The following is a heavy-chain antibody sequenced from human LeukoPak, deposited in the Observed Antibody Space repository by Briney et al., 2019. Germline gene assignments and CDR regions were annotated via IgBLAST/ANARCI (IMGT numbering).Heavy chain of an antibody. V-gene: IGHV4-34*01. CDR3: ARAGTGLRGWFDP. CDR1: GGSFSGYY. J-gene: IGHJ5*02. D-gene: IGHD3/OR15-3a*01. Sequence: SETLSLTCAVCGGSFSGYYWSWIRQPPGKGLEWIGEINHSGSTNYNPSLKSRVTISVDTSKNQFSLKLSSVPAADTAVYYCARAGTGLRGWFDPWGQGTLVTVSS. CDR2: INHSGST.